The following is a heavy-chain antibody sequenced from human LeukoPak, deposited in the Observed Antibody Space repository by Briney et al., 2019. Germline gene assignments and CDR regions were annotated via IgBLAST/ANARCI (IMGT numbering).Heavy chain of an antibody. CDR2: IKQDGSEK. V-gene: IGHV3-7*01. CDR1: GFTFSSYE. J-gene: IGHJ6*03. D-gene: IGHD1-26*01. Sequence: KTGGSLRLSCAASGFTFSSYEMNWVRQAPGEGLEWVANIKQDGSEKYYVDSVKGRFTISRDNGKNSLYLQMNSLGAEDTAVYYCARALKGLRRRIGGTTTFEYYYYMDVWGKGTTVTISS. CDR3: ARALKGLRRRIGGTTTFEYYYYMDV.